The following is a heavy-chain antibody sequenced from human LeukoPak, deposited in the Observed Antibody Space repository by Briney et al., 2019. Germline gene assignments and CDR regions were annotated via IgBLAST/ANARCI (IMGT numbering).Heavy chain of an antibody. D-gene: IGHD3-22*01. CDR3: AKRELNYDSSGYDYFDY. V-gene: IGHV3-23*01. Sequence: PGRSLRLSCAASGFTFSSYGMHWVRQAPGKGLEWVSTIVSSAESTYYADSVKGRFTISRDNSKNTLYLQMNSLRAEDTAVYYCAKRELNYDSSGYDYFDYWGQGTLVTVSS. CDR1: GFTFSSYG. CDR2: IVSSAEST. J-gene: IGHJ4*02.